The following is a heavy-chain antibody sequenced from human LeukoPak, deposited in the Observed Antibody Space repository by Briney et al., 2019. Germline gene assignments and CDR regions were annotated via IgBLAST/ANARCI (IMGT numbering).Heavy chain of an antibody. CDR3: ARDGYYYDSSGSI. CDR2: IKQDGSEK. J-gene: IGHJ3*02. Sequence: GGSLRLSCAASGFTLSSSWMSWVRQAPGKGLEWVANIKQDGSEKYYVDSVKGRFAISRDNAKNSLYLQMNSLRAEDTALYYCARDGYYYDSSGSIWDQGTMVTVSS. CDR1: GFTLSSSW. V-gene: IGHV3-7*03. D-gene: IGHD3-22*01.